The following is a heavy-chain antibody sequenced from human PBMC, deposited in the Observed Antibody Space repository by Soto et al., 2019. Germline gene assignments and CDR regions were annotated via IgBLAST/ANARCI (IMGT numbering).Heavy chain of an antibody. V-gene: IGHV1-3*04. Sequence: QGQLVQSGAEVKKPGASVKVSCKASGYTFTSYTMHWVRQAPGQRPEWMGWINIAKGNTQYSQKLQGRVTFTRDTSASTAYMELSTRRSEDTAVYYCARSSGSFYTLGHWGQGTLVTVSS. J-gene: IGHJ4*02. CDR2: INIAKGNT. CDR3: ARSSGSFYTLGH. D-gene: IGHD3-10*01. CDR1: GYTFTSYT.